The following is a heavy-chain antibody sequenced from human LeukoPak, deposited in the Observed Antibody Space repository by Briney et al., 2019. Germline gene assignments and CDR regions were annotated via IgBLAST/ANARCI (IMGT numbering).Heavy chain of an antibody. D-gene: IGHD6-13*01. Sequence: AGESLKISCKGSGYNFTNYWISGVRQMPGKGLEWMGRIDPSDSYTNYSPSFQGHVTISADKSITTAYLQWSSLKASDTAMYYCATGAGAAAGNYWGQGTLVTVSS. CDR1: GYNFTNYW. J-gene: IGHJ4*02. CDR3: ATGAGAAAGNY. CDR2: IDPSDSYT. V-gene: IGHV5-10-1*01.